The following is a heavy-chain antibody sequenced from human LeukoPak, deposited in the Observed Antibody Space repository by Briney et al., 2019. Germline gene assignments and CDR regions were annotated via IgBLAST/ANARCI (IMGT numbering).Heavy chain of an antibody. V-gene: IGHV4-61*02. CDR2: IYTSGST. CDR3: ARDPVPAYAFDI. J-gene: IGHJ3*02. D-gene: IGHD2-2*01. CDR1: GSSISSGSYY. Sequence: PSETLSLTCTVSGSSISSGSYYWSWIRQPAGKGLEWIGRIYTSGSTNYNPSLKSRVTISVDTSKNQFSLKLSSVTAADTAVYYCARDPVPAYAFDIWGQGTMVTVSS.